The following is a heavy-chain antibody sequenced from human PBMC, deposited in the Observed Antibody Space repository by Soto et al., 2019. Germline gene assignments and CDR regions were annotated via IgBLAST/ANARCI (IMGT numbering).Heavy chain of an antibody. CDR3: AKDHDLAAAGYYFDY. V-gene: IGHV3-30*01. CDR1: GFTFSSYA. CDR2: ISTDGRDK. D-gene: IGHD6-13*01. J-gene: IGHJ4*02. Sequence: QVQLVESGGGVVQPGRSLRLSCAASGFTFSSYAMHWVRQAPGKGLEWVAVISTDGRDKYHADSVKGRFTISRDNSKNTLFLQMNSLRPEDTAVYYCAKDHDLAAAGYYFDYWSQGTLVTVSS.